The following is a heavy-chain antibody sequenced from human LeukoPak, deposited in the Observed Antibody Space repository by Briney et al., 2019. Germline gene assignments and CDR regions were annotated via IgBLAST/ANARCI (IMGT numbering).Heavy chain of an antibody. CDR3: ARDQSTSEYFDWLSPDY. J-gene: IGHJ4*02. CDR2: ISYDGSNK. Sequence: GGSLRLSCAASGFTFSSYAMHWVRQAPGKGLEWVAVISYDGSNKYYADSVEGRFTISRDNSKNTLYLQMNSLRAEDTAVYYCARDQSTSEYFDWLSPDYWGQGTLVTVSS. CDR1: GFTFSSYA. D-gene: IGHD3-9*01. V-gene: IGHV3-30-3*01.